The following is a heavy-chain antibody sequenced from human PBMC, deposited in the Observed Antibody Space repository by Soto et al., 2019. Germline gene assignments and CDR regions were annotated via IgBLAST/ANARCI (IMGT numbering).Heavy chain of an antibody. V-gene: IGHV4-59*01. CDR1: GDSINNYC. CDR3: ARGTKYYYQGMDV. CDR2: IYDSGST. Sequence: QVQLQESGPGLVKPSETLSLTCTVSGDSINNYCWTWIRQPPGKGLEWIGYIYDSGSTSYNPSLKSRLTISVDTSKSQFSLKLKSVTAADTAVYYCARGTKYYYQGMDVWGQGTTVTVSS. J-gene: IGHJ6*02.